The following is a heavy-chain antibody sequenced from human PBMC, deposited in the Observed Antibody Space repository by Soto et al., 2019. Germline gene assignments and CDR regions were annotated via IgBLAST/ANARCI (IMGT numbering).Heavy chain of an antibody. CDR1: GGSFSGYY. Sequence: QVQLKQWGAGLLEPSETLSLSCAVYGGSFSGYYWGWIRQSPGKGLEWIGEINHSGTTNYNSFLKRRVTISVDTSRNQFSLNLSAVTAADTAVYYCARWWYLDSSGYPSLNGMDVWGQGTTVTVSS. CDR2: INHSGTT. CDR3: ARWWYLDSSGYPSLNGMDV. J-gene: IGHJ6*02. V-gene: IGHV4-34*01. D-gene: IGHD3-22*01.